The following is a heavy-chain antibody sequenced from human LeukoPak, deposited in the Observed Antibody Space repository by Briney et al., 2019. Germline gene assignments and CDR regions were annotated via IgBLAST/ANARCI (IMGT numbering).Heavy chain of an antibody. V-gene: IGHV4-59*01. CDR1: GGSISSYY. J-gene: IGHJ4*02. CDR3: ARGSRELYYFDY. Sequence: PSETLSLTCTVSGGSISSYYWSWIRQPPGKGLEWIGYIYYSGSTKYNPSFKSRVTISVDASKTQFSLKLNSVTAADTAVYYCARGSRELYYFDYWGQGTLVTVSS. CDR2: IYYSGST. D-gene: IGHD1-7*01.